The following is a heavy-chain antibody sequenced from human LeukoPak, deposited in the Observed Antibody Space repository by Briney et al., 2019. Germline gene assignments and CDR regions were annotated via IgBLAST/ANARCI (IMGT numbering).Heavy chain of an antibody. CDR1: GFTFGRSFSTYW. CDR2: ISPDGSEE. J-gene: IGHJ4*02. Sequence: GGSLRLSCEASGFTFGRSFSTYWMNWVRQAPGKGLEWVANISPDGSEEYYVDSVKGRFTVSGDNAKNSLFLQMNSLRAEDTALYYCAKAYYYDSSGYSLQPFDYWGQGTLVTVSS. CDR3: AKAYYYDSSGYSLQPFDY. V-gene: IGHV3-7*03. D-gene: IGHD3-22*01.